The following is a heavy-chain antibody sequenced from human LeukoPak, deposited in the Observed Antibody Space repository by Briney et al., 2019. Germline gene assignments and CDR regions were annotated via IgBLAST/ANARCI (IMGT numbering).Heavy chain of an antibody. CDR2: ISTRDNII. Sequence: GSLRLSCTASGFTFSDHYMSWIRQTPGKGLEWLSYISTRDNIIQYADSVKGRFTISRDNANNSVFLQMNNLRAEDSAIYYCARGARWAYYFDYWGQGSLVTVSS. CDR3: ARGARWAYYFDY. J-gene: IGHJ4*02. V-gene: IGHV3-11*01. D-gene: IGHD4-23*01. CDR1: GFTFSDHY.